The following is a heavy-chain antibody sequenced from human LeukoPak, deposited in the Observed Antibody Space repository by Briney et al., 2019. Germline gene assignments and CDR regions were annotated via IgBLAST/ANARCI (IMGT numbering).Heavy chain of an antibody. Sequence: SETLSLTCTVSGGSISSYYWSWIRQPAGKGLEWIGRIYTSGITNYNPSLKSRVTMSVDTSKKQFSLKLSSVTAADTAVHYCAKDGYSSSMDVWGKGTTVTVSS. CDR3: AKDGYSSSMDV. CDR2: IYTSGIT. D-gene: IGHD6-13*01. J-gene: IGHJ6*03. V-gene: IGHV4-4*07. CDR1: GGSISSYY.